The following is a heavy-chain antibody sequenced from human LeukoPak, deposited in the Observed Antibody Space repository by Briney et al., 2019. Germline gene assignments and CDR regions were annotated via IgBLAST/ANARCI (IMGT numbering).Heavy chain of an antibody. CDR3: ARDDYSSSDY. V-gene: IGHV1-46*01. Sequence: ASVKVSCKASGYIFTSFCMHWVRQAPGQGLEWMGIINPSGGNTGYAQKFQGRVTMTRDTSTSTVYMELSSLRSEDTAVYYCARDDYSSSDYWGQGTLVTVSS. J-gene: IGHJ4*02. D-gene: IGHD6-6*01. CDR2: INPSGGNT. CDR1: GYIFTSFC.